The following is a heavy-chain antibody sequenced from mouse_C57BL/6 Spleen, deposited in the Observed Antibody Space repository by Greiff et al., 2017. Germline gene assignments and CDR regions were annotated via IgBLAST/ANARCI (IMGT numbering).Heavy chain of an antibody. Sequence: EVKLVESGGGLVKPGGSLKLSCAASGFTFSSYTMSWVRQTPEKRLAWVATISGGGGNTYYPDSVKGRFTISRDNAKNTLYLQMSRLRSEDTALYYCARQGTYGNYAMDYWGQGTSVTVSS. V-gene: IGHV5-9*01. J-gene: IGHJ4*01. CDR3: ARQGTYGNYAMDY. CDR2: ISGGGGNT. CDR1: GFTFSSYT. D-gene: IGHD2-10*02.